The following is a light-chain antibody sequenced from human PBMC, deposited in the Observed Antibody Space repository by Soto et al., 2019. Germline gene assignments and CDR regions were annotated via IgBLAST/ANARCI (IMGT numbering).Light chain of an antibody. V-gene: IGKV1-5*03. J-gene: IGKJ1*01. CDR1: ESIYSW. Sequence: IQMTQSPSTRSASVGDTVTITCRASESIYSWLAWYKQIPGKAPQLLIYKTSTLQGGVPSRFSGSGSGAEYTLTISSLQPDDFATYFCQEYNTNSRTFGQGTRV. CDR3: QEYNTNSRT. CDR2: KTS.